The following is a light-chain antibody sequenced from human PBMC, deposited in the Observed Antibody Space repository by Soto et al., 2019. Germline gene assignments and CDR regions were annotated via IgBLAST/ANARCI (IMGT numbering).Light chain of an antibody. Sequence: DIVLMQSPGTLSLSPGERATLSCRASQSFSSGYLAWYQQKPGQAPRLLVYRTSNRATGIPDRFSGSGSGTDFTLTISRLEPEDFAVYYCQQCGSSSWTFGQGTKVDIK. V-gene: IGKV3-20*01. CDR3: QQCGSSSWT. J-gene: IGKJ1*01. CDR2: RTS. CDR1: QSFSSGY.